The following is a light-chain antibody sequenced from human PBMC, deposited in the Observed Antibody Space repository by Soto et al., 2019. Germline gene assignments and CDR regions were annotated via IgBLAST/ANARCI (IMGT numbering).Light chain of an antibody. CDR2: KAS. CDR3: QQYENYWT. V-gene: IGKV1-5*03. Sequence: DIQMTQSPSTLSASVGDRVTITCRASQTINIWLAWYQQKPGKAPXXLIHKASSLESGVPSGFSGSGSGTDFPLTITSLQPDDFATYYCQQYENYWTFGQGTKVDIK. CDR1: QTINIW. J-gene: IGKJ1*01.